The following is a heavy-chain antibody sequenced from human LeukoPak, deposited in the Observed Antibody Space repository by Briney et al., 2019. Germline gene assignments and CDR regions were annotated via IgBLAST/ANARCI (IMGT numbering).Heavy chain of an antibody. CDR1: GFTFSNYW. CDR2: ISGSGGST. D-gene: IGHD6-19*01. J-gene: IGHJ4*02. Sequence: GGSLRLSCVTSGFTFSNYWMSWVRQAPGKGLEWVSAISGSGGSTYYADSVKGRFTISRDNSKNTLYLQMNSLRAEDTAVYYCAKDLSSVADSSDYWGQGTLVTVSS. CDR3: AKDLSSVADSSDY. V-gene: IGHV3-23*01.